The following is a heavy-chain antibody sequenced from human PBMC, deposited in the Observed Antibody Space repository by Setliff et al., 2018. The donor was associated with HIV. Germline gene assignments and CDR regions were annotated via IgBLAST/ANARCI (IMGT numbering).Heavy chain of an antibody. J-gene: IGHJ4*02. CDR1: GDSMSSGSYF. Sequence: SETLSLTCSVSGDSMSSGSYFWGWIRQTPGKGLEWIGNIYYTGFAYYNPSLKSRVTISPDTSKTHFYLNLTSVTDADTAVYFCAREGRGDPAVATTRIDYWGQGKLVTVSS. D-gene: IGHD1-1*01. CDR2: IYYTGFA. V-gene: IGHV4-39*02. CDR3: AREGRGDPAVATTRIDY.